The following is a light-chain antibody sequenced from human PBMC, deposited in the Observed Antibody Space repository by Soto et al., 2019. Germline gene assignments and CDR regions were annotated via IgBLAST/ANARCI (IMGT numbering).Light chain of an antibody. V-gene: IGLV2-14*01. Sequence: QSALTQPASVSGSPGQSITISCTGTSNDVGGFDFVSWYHQHPGKAPELVIYEVSNRPSGVSNRFSGSKSGNTASLTISGLQAEDEADYYCSSYRSSGTWVFGGGTKLTVL. CDR2: EVS. CDR1: SNDVGGFDF. J-gene: IGLJ3*02. CDR3: SSYRSSGTWV.